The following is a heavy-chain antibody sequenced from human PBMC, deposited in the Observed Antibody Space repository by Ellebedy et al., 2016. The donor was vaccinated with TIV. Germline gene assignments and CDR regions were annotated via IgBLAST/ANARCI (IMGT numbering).Heavy chain of an antibody. CDR3: TRDAAGNGGKLDY. Sequence: GESLKISCAASGLTFSSHAMSWVRQAPGKGLEWVSSLTESGGNTYYADSVKGRFTISRDSSKNTLYLQMNSLRAEDTAVYYCTRDAAGNGGKLDYWGQGALVTVSS. CDR1: GLTFSSHA. J-gene: IGHJ4*02. V-gene: IGHV3-23*01. CDR2: LTESGGNT. D-gene: IGHD4-23*01.